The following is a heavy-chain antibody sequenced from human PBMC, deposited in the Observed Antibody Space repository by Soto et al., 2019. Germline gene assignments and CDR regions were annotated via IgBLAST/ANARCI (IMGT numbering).Heavy chain of an antibody. Sequence: ASVKVSCKASGYTFRNFGISWVRQAPGHGLEWLGWISTYNGRTSYAQNLQDRVTVTTDTSTNTAYMELRSLRSDDTAVYYCARDLVGAATHFDYWGQGTLVTVS. CDR2: ISTYNGRT. CDR3: ARDLVGAATHFDY. J-gene: IGHJ4*02. V-gene: IGHV1-18*01. D-gene: IGHD1-26*01. CDR1: GYTFRNFG.